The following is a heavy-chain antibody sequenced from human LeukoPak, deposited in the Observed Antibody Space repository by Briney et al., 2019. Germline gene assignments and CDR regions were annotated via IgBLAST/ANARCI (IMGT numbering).Heavy chain of an antibody. CDR3: TRVRSGNDFDY. Sequence: GGSLRLSCSASGFTFADHAMSWVRQAPGKGLEWVGFIRSKGYGGATEYAASVEGRFSLSRDDSKSFVYLQMSSLKTEDTAVYYCTRVRSGNDFDYWGQGTLVTVSS. J-gene: IGHJ4*02. CDR2: IRSKGYGGAT. V-gene: IGHV3-49*04. D-gene: IGHD3-10*01. CDR1: GFTFADHA.